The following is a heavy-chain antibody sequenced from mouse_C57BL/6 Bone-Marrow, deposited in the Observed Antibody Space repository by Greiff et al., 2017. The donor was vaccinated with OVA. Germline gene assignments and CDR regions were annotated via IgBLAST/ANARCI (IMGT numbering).Heavy chain of an antibody. CDR2: IDPETGGT. J-gene: IGHJ2*01. Sequence: QVQLQQSGAELVRPGASVTLSCKASGYTFTDYEMHWVKQTPVHGLEWIGAIDPETGGTAYNQKFKGKAILTADKSSSTAYMELRSLTSEDSAVYYCTSVYGNLYYFDYWGQGTTLTVSS. V-gene: IGHV1-15*01. D-gene: IGHD2-1*01. CDR3: TSVYGNLYYFDY. CDR1: GYTFTDYE.